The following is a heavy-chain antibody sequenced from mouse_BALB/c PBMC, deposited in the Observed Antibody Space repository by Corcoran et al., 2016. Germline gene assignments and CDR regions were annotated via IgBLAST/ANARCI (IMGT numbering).Heavy chain of an antibody. D-gene: IGHD1-1*01. CDR3: ARATLHYAMDY. Sequence: QVQLQQSGAELMKPGASVKISCKATGYTFSSYWIEWVKQRPGHGLEWIGEILPGSGSTNYNEKFKGKATFTADTSSNIAYMQLSSLTSEDSAVYYCARATLHYAMDYWGQGTSVTVSS. CDR2: ILPGSGST. J-gene: IGHJ4*01. V-gene: IGHV1-9*01. CDR1: GYTFSSYW.